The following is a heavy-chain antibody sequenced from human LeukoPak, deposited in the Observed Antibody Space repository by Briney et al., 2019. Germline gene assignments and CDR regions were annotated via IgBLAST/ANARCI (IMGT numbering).Heavy chain of an antibody. V-gene: IGHV1-8*01. J-gene: IGHJ6*02. CDR1: GYTFTSYD. Sequence: GASVKVSCKASGYTFTSYDINWVRQATGQGLEWMGWMNPNSGNTGYAQKFQGRVTMTRNTSISTAYMELSSLGSEDTAVYYCAREPFCSSTSCYYYYGMDVWGQGTTVTVSS. CDR2: MNPNSGNT. CDR3: AREPFCSSTSCYYYYGMDV. D-gene: IGHD2-2*01.